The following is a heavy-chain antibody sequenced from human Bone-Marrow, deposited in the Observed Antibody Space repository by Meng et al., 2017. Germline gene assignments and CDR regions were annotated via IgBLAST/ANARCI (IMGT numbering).Heavy chain of an antibody. CDR3: ARISWNALDY. CDR2: IYGGGST. CDR1: GLTVSSNS. D-gene: IGHD1-1*01. V-gene: IGHV3-53*02. J-gene: IGHJ4*02. Sequence: ELQLVGTVGVWGRPSGAWRLLCAACGLTVSSNSMSWVRQAPGKGLEWVSLIYGGGSTYHADSVKGRFTISREISKNTLLLQMNSLRAEDTAVYYCARISWNALDYWGQGTLVTVSS.